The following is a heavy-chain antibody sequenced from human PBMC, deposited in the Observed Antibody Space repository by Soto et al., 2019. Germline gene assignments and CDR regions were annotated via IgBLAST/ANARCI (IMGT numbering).Heavy chain of an antibody. D-gene: IGHD5-12*01. V-gene: IGHV1-69*01. CDR2: IIPIFGTA. CDR3: ARAQRGYSGSY. Sequence: GAAVQVTCGASGYTLRSYGISFVRQAPGQGLEWMGGIIPIFGTANYAQKFQGRVTITADESTSTAYMELSSLRSEDTAVYYCARAQRGYSGSYWGQGTLVNGSS. CDR1: GYTLRSYG. J-gene: IGHJ4*02.